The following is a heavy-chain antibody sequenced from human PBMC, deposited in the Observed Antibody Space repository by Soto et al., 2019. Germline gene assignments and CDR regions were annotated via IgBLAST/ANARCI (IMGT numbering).Heavy chain of an antibody. J-gene: IGHJ3*02. CDR2: INHSGST. V-gene: IGHV4-34*01. CDR3: ATGYGSEAFDI. D-gene: IGHD3-10*01. Sequence: LSLTCAVYGGSFSGYYWSWIRQPPGKGLEWIGEINHSGSTNYNPSLKSRVTISVDTSKNQFSLKLSSVTAADTAVYYCATGYGSEAFDIWGQGTMVTVSS. CDR1: GGSFSGYY.